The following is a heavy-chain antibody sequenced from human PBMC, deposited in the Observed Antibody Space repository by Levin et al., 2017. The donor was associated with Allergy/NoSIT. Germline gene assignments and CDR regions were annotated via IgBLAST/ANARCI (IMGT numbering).Heavy chain of an antibody. J-gene: IGHJ4*02. CDR2: ISAYNGNT. CDR3: ARLYGGNSDFDY. V-gene: IGHV1-18*01. Sequence: GGSLRLSCKASGYTFTNYGITWVRQAPGQGLEWMGWISAYNGNTNYAQKLQGRVTMTTDTSTSTAYMELRSLRSDDTAVYYCARLYGGNSDFDYWGQGTLVTVSS. CDR1: GYTFTNYG. D-gene: IGHD4-23*01.